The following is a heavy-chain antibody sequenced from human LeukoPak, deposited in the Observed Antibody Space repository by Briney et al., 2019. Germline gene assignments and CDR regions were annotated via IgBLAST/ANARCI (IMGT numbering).Heavy chain of an antibody. CDR2: VSSSGGTI. V-gene: IGHV3-48*04. Sequence: GGSLRLSCAASGFTFSTYTMNWVRQAPGKGLEWVSYVSSSGGTIYYADSVKGRFTISRDNAKNSLYLQMNSLRAEDTAVYYCARVGTTNYYFYSMDVWGKGTTVTVSS. D-gene: IGHD2-2*01. CDR3: ARVGTTNYYFYSMDV. J-gene: IGHJ6*03. CDR1: GFTFSTYT.